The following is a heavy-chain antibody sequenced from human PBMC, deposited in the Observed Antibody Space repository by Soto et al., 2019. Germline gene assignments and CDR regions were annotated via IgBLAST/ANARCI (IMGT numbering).Heavy chain of an antibody. D-gene: IGHD6-6*01. CDR3: ARLVGIAARPGDYYYYYGMDV. CDR1: GGSISSYY. V-gene: IGHV4-59*01. CDR2: IYYSGST. J-gene: IGHJ6*02. Sequence: PSETLSLTCTVSGGSISSYYWSWIRQPPGKGLEWIGYIYYSGSTNYNPSLKSRVTISVDTSKNQFSLKLSSVTAADTAVHYCARLVGIAARPGDYYYYYGMDVWGQGTTVTVSS.